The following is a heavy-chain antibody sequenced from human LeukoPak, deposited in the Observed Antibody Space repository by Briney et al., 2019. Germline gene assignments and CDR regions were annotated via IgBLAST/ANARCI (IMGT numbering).Heavy chain of an antibody. CDR3: ARHKDYYYSYMDV. V-gene: IGHV4-34*01. CDR1: GGSFIGFH. J-gene: IGHJ6*03. Sequence: SETLSLTCAVYGGSFIGFHWNWIRQPPGKGLEWIGDINHSGSTNYNPSLTSRVTISVDTSKNQFSLKLSSVTAADTAVYYCARHKDYYYSYMDVWGKGTTVTISS. CDR2: INHSGST.